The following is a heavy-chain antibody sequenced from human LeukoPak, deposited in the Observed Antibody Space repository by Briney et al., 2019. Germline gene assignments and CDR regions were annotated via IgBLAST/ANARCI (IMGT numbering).Heavy chain of an antibody. J-gene: IGHJ4*02. CDR3: AKEVDYDSSGYLSY. V-gene: IGHV3-33*06. CDR1: GFTFSSYG. D-gene: IGHD3-22*01. CDR2: IWYDGSNK. Sequence: TGGSLRLSCAASGFTFSSYGMHWVRQAPGKGLEWVAVIWYDGSNKYYADSVKGRFTISRDNSKNTLYLQMNSLRAEDTAVYYCAKEVDYDSSGYLSYWGQGALVTVSS.